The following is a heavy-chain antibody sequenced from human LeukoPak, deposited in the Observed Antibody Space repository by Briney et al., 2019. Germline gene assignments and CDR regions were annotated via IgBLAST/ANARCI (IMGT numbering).Heavy chain of an antibody. J-gene: IGHJ4*02. V-gene: IGHV1-18*01. CDR3: ARGGAIVVASYFDY. CDR2: ISAYNGNT. Sequence: ATVKVSCKASGYTFTSYGISWVRQAPGQGREWMGWISAYNGNTNYAQKLQGRVTMTTDTSTSTDYMELRSLRSDDTAVYYCARGGAIVVASYFDYWGQGTLVTVSS. CDR1: GYTFTSYG. D-gene: IGHD2-21*01.